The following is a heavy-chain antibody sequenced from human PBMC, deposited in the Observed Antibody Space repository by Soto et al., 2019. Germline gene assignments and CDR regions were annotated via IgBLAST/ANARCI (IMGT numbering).Heavy chain of an antibody. V-gene: IGHV2-5*02. D-gene: IGHD5-12*01. J-gene: IGHJ6*02. Sequence: SGPTLVNPTQTLTLTCTFSGFSLSTSGVGVGWIRQPPGKALEWLALIYWDDDKRYSPSLKSRLTITKDTSKNQVVLTMTNMDPVDTATYYCARIPLFYIVYDWAYYYYGMVVWGQGITVTVFS. CDR1: GFSLSTSGVG. CDR2: IYWDDDK. CDR3: ARIPLFYIVYDWAYYYYGMVV.